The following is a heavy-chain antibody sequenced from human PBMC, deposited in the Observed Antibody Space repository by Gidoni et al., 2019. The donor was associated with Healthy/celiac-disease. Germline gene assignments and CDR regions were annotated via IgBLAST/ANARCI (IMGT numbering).Heavy chain of an antibody. V-gene: IGHV3-30*18. Sequence: QVQLVESGGGVVQPGRSLRLSCAASGFTFSSYGMHWVRQAPGKGLEWVAVISYDGSNKYYADSVKGRFTISRDNSKNTLYLQMNSLRAEDTAVYYCAKDQSTMIVVVILDAFDIWGQGTMVTVSS. CDR3: AKDQSTMIVVVILDAFDI. CDR2: ISYDGSNK. CDR1: GFTFSSYG. J-gene: IGHJ3*02. D-gene: IGHD3-22*01.